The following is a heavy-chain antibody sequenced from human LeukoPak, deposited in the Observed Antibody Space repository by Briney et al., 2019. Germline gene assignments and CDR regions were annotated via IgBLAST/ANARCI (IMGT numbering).Heavy chain of an antibody. V-gene: IGHV3-23*01. J-gene: IGHJ4*02. CDR2: ISGGFGST. CDR1: GFTFSNYA. CDR3: AKDRTHRRYYDSTGYYNQYDY. Sequence: GGSLRLSCAASGFTFSNYAMSWVRQAPGMGLEWVSAISGGFGSTYYGDSVKGRFTISRDNSRNTLYLQMNSLRAEDTAIYYCAKDRTHRRYYDSTGYYNQYDYWGQGALVTVSS. D-gene: IGHD3-22*01.